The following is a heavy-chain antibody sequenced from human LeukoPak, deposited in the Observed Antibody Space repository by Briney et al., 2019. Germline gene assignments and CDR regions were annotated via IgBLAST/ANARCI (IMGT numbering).Heavy chain of an antibody. V-gene: IGHV3-30*18. CDR3: AKLAGYSYGHVNY. J-gene: IGHJ4*02. D-gene: IGHD5-18*01. CDR1: GFTFSSYG. Sequence: GGSLRLSCAASGFTFSSYGMHWVRQAPGMGLEWVAVISYDGSNKYYADSVKGRFTISRDNSKNTLYLQMNSLRAEDTAVCYCAKLAGYSYGHVNYWGQGTLVTVSS. CDR2: ISYDGSNK.